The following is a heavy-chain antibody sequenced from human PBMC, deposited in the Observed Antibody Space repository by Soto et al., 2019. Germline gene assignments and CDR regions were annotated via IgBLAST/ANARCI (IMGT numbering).Heavy chain of an antibody. CDR1: GFSLSTRGVG. CDR3: AHRGDIAVAGTVNFDY. V-gene: IGHV2-5*02. Sequence: QITLKESGPTLVKPTQTLTLTCTFSGFSLSTRGVGVGWIRQPPGKALEWLALIYWDDDKRYSPSLKSRLTITKDTSKKQVVLTMTNMDPVDTATYYCAHRGDIAVAGTVNFDYWGQGTLVTVSS. CDR2: IYWDDDK. J-gene: IGHJ4*02. D-gene: IGHD6-19*01.